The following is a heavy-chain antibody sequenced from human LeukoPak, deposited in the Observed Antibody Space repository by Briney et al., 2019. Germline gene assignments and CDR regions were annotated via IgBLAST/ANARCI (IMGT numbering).Heavy chain of an antibody. CDR3: ARQGYCSGGTCYALFGP. J-gene: IGHJ5*02. V-gene: IGHV4-59*08. D-gene: IGHD2-15*01. Sequence: SETLSLTCTVSGGSISSYYWGWIRQPPGKGLEWIGYISDSGSTYYTPSLKTRATMSADTSKNQLSLRLVSVTAADTAVYYCARQGYCSGGTCYALFGPWGQRTLVIVSS. CDR1: GGSISSYY. CDR2: ISDSGST.